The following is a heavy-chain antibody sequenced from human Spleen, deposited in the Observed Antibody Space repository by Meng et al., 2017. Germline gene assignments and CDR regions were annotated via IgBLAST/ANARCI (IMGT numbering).Heavy chain of an antibody. CDR2: IIPIFGTA. D-gene: IGHD6-19*01. J-gene: IGHJ6*02. CDR3: ARGFREAVAGFTSRSYGLDV. Sequence: SVKVSCKASGGTFSSYAISWVRQAPGQGLEWMGGIIPIFGTANYAQKFQGRVTITADESTSTAYMELSSLRSEDTAVYYCARGFREAVAGFTSRSYGLDVWGQGTTVTVSS. CDR1: GGTFSSYA. V-gene: IGHV1-69*13.